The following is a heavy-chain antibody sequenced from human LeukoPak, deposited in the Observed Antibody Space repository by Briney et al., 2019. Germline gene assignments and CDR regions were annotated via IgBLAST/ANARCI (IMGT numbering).Heavy chain of an antibody. J-gene: IGHJ5*02. CDR2: INHSGNT. D-gene: IGHD6-19*01. CDR1: GESFSGYY. CDR3: ARDKWLVRNWFDP. Sequence: SETLSLTCAVYGESFSGYYWSWIRHPPGKGLEWIGEINHSGNTNYNTSLKSRVTISVDTSKNQFSLKLSSVTAADTAVYYCARDKWLVRNWFDPWGQGTLVTVSS. V-gene: IGHV4-34*01.